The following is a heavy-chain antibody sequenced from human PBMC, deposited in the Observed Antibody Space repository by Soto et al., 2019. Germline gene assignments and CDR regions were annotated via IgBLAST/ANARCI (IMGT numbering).Heavy chain of an antibody. CDR1: GYSCTIYC. D-gene: IGHD5-12*01. CDR2: IYPGDSDT. J-gene: IGHJ4*02. V-gene: IGHV5-51*01. Sequence: GECLKSSGKGSGYSCTIYCIGLVLQMPGKGLEWMGIIYPGDSDTRYSPSFQGQVTISADKSISTAYLQWSSLKASDTAMYYCARQTSRGVSGYDSPSDYWGQGTLVTVSS. CDR3: ARQTSRGVSGYDSPSDY.